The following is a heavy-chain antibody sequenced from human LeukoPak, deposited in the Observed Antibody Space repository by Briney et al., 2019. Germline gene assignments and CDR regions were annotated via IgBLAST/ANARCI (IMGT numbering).Heavy chain of an antibody. V-gene: IGHV1-18*01. Sequence: GASVKVSCTAFGYTFTSYGISWVRQAPGQGLEWMGWISTYNGNTKYGQKFQGRVTMTADTSTSTAYMELRSLRSDDTAVCYCARKVSWSGYCDYWGQGTLVTVSS. J-gene: IGHJ4*02. D-gene: IGHD3-3*01. CDR3: ARKVSWSGYCDY. CDR1: GYTFTSYG. CDR2: ISTYNGNT.